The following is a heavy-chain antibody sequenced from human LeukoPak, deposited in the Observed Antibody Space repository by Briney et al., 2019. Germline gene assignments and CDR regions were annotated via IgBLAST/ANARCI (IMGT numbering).Heavy chain of an antibody. CDR3: ARAGRGTDAFDI. CDR1: GFTFSSYS. J-gene: IGHJ3*02. Sequence: PGGSLRLSCAASGFTFSSYSMNWVRQAPGKGLEWVSSISSSSSYIYYADSVKGRFTISRDNAKNSLYLQMNSLRAEDTAVYYCARAGRGTDAFDIWGQGTMVTVSS. CDR2: ISSSSSYI. V-gene: IGHV3-21*04.